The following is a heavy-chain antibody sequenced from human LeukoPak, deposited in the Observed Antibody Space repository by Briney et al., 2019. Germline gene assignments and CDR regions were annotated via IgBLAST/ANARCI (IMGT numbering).Heavy chain of an antibody. V-gene: IGHV3-30*04. D-gene: IGHD3-10*01. CDR3: ARGGSILRGVRSWFDP. CDR1: GFTFRSFA. J-gene: IGHJ5*02. Sequence: PGGPLRLSCAASGFTFRSFAMNWVRQAPGKGLESVALISYDGNIEYYADSVKGRFTISRDNSNNTLFLQMSSLRAEDTAVYYCARGGSILRGVRSWFDPWGQGTLVIVSS. CDR2: ISYDGNIE.